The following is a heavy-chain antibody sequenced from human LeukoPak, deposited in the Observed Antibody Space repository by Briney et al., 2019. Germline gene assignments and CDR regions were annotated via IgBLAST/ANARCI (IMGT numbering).Heavy chain of an antibody. CDR2: ISYDGSNK. CDR3: ASEIIFGSFDY. J-gene: IGHJ4*02. Sequence: GGSLRLSCAASGFTFSSYAMHWVRQAPGKGLGWVAVISYDGSNKYYADSVKGRFTISRDNSKNTLYLQMNSLRAEDTAVYYCASEIIFGSFDYWGQGTLVTVSS. V-gene: IGHV3-30*04. CDR1: GFTFSSYA. D-gene: IGHD3-3*01.